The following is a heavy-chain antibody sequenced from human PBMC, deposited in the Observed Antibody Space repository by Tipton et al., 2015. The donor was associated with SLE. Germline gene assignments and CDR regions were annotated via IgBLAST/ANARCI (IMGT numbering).Heavy chain of an antibody. CDR3: ARENMITFGGVIDC. V-gene: IGHV3-30*04. D-gene: IGHD3-16*01. CDR1: GFTFSSYA. J-gene: IGHJ4*02. Sequence: SLRLSCAASGFTFSSYAMHWVRQAPGKGLEWVAVISYDGSNKYYADSVKGRFTISRDNSKNTLYLQMNSLRAEDTAVYYCARENMITFGGVIDCWGQGTLVTVSS. CDR2: ISYDGSNK.